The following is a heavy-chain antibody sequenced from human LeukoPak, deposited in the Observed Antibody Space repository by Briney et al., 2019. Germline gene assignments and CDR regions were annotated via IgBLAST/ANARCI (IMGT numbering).Heavy chain of an antibody. Sequence: GGSLRLSCAASGFTFSSYSMNWVRQAPGKGLEWVADIKKDGSEEYYVDSVKGRFTISRDNAKNSLFLQMNSLRAEDTAVYYCARDREASYNFWSGSYRTFYFYYMDVWGKGTTVTVSS. J-gene: IGHJ6*03. V-gene: IGHV3-7*01. D-gene: IGHD3-3*01. CDR1: GFTFSSYS. CDR2: IKKDGSEE. CDR3: ARDREASYNFWSGSYRTFYFYYMDV.